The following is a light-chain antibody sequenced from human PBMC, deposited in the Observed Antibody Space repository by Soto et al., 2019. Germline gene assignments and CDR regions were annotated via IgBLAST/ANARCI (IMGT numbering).Light chain of an antibody. CDR2: GTS. Sequence: ETVMTQSPATLSASAGDRITLSCRASQSVRGNLAWYQQRPGQAPRLLIYGTSTRAAGVPARFSGSGSGTEFTLTISSLQSEDFTAYYCHQYNDWPLTFGQGTRLEIK. CDR3: HQYNDWPLT. V-gene: IGKV3-15*01. J-gene: IGKJ5*01. CDR1: QSVRGN.